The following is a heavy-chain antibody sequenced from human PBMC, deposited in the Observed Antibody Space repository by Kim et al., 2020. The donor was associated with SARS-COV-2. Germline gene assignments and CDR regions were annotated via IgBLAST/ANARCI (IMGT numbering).Heavy chain of an antibody. D-gene: IGHD2-21*02. CDR3: ASLGGGDPPTYYYYGMDV. CDR1: GGSFSGYY. V-gene: IGHV4-34*01. J-gene: IGHJ6*02. CDR2: INHSGST. Sequence: SETLSLTCAVYGGSFSGYYWSWIRQPPGKGLEWIGEINHSGSTNYNPSLKSRVTISVDTSKNQFSLKLSSVTAADTAVYYCASLGGGDPPTYYYYGMDVWGQGTTVTVSS.